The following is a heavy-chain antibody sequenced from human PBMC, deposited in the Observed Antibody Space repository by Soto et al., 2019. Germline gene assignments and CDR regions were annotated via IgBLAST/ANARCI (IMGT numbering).Heavy chain of an antibody. V-gene: IGHV3-53*01. D-gene: IGHD3-22*01. J-gene: IGHJ4*02. Sequence: EVQLVESGGGLIQPGGSLRLSCAASGFIVSDNYINWVRQAPGKGLEWVSVTYTGGYTYYADSVKGRFTISRDNSKNTLYLQMNSLRAEDTAIYYCVKYYYDSSGYYSNWGQGTLVTVSS. CDR1: GFIVSDNY. CDR2: TYTGGYT. CDR3: VKYYYDSSGYYSN.